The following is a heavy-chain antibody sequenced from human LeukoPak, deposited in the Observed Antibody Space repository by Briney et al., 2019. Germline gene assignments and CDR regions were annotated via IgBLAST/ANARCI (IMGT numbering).Heavy chain of an antibody. CDR3: ARAYYDSPLDV. CDR2: ISAYNGNT. CDR1: GYTFTSYG. D-gene: IGHD3-22*01. J-gene: IGHJ6*02. Sequence: ASVKVSCKASGYTFTSYGISWVRQAPGQGLEWMGWISAYNGNTNYAQKLQGRVTITADESTSTAYMELSSLRSEDTAVYYCARAYYDSPLDVWGQGTTVTVSS. V-gene: IGHV1-18*01.